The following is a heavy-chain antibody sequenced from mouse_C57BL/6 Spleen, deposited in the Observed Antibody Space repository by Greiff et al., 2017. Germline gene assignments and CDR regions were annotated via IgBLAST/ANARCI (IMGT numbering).Heavy chain of an antibody. J-gene: IGHJ2*01. Sequence: EVKLVESGGGLVKPGGSLKLSCAASGFTFSSYAMSWVRQTPEKRLEWVATISDGGSYTYYPANVKGRFTISRDKAKNNLYLQMSHLKSEDTAMDYCAREGYGSTDYFDYWGQGTTLTVSS. V-gene: IGHV5-4*01. CDR3: AREGYGSTDYFDY. CDR2: ISDGGSYT. CDR1: GFTFSSYA. D-gene: IGHD1-1*01.